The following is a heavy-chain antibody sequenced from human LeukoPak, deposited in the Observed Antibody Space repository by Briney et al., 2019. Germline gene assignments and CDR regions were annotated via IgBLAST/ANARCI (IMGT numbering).Heavy chain of an antibody. J-gene: IGHJ6*03. CDR2: INSDGSST. Sequence: GGSLRLSCAASGLTFSSYWMHWVRHAPGKGLVWVSRINSDGSSTSYADSVKGRFTISRDNAKNTLYLQMNSLRAEDTAVYYCARDDKYYDFWSGYYSYYMDVWGKGTTVTVSS. CDR1: GLTFSSYW. V-gene: IGHV3-74*01. CDR3: ARDDKYYDFWSGYYSYYMDV. D-gene: IGHD3-3*01.